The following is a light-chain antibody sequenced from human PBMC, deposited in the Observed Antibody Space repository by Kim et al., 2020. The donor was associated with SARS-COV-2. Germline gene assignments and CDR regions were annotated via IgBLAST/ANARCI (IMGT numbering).Light chain of an antibody. J-gene: IGKJ1*01. CDR2: KAS. Sequence: DIQMTQFPSTLSASVGDRVTITCRASQSISTWLAWYQHKPGTAPKLLIYKASTLQSGVPSRFSGSGSGTEFTLTISCLQPDDFATYYCQQYNSLSWTFGQGTKVEIK. CDR1: QSISTW. CDR3: QQYNSLSWT. V-gene: IGKV1-5*03.